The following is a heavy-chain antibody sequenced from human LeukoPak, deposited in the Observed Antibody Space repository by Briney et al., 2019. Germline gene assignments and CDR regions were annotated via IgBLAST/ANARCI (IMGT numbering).Heavy chain of an antibody. V-gene: IGHV4-34*01. CDR1: GGSFSGYY. J-gene: IGHJ4*02. D-gene: IGHD3-10*01. CDR2: INHSGST. Sequence: PETLSLTCAVYGGSFSGYYWSWIRQPPGKGLEWIGEINHSGSTNYNPSLKSRVTISVDTSKSQFSLKLSSVTAADTAVYYCARGPRLVWFRIYYFDYWGQGTLVTVSS. CDR3: ARGPRLVWFRIYYFDY.